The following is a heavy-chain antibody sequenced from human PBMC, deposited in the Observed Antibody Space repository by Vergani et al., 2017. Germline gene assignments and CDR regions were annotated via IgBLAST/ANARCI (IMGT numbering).Heavy chain of an antibody. J-gene: IGHJ3*02. CDR1: GFSFSSYS. V-gene: IGHV3-48*01. CDR3: ARVSRAGNDAFDI. Sequence: EVQLVESGGGLVQPGGSLRLSCAASGFSFSSYSVNWVRQAPGKGLEWVSYISTTSIYYADSVKGRFTISRDNAKKSLYLQMNSLRVEDTAVYYCARVSRAGNDAFDIWGQGTMVTVSS. CDR2: ISTTSI. D-gene: IGHD6-19*01.